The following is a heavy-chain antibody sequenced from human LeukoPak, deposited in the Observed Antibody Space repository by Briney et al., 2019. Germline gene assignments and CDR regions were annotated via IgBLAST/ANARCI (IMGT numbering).Heavy chain of an antibody. V-gene: IGHV3-30-3*01. CDR2: ISYDGSNK. CDR1: GFTFSSYA. D-gene: IGHD3-22*01. Sequence: GGSLRLSCAASGFTFSSYAMHWVRQAPGKGLEWVAVISYDGSNKYYADSVKGRFTISRDNSKNTLYLQMNSLRAEDTAVYYYARAHYYDSSGYIDYYYGMDVWGQGTTVTVSS. CDR3: ARAHYYDSSGYIDYYYGMDV. J-gene: IGHJ6*02.